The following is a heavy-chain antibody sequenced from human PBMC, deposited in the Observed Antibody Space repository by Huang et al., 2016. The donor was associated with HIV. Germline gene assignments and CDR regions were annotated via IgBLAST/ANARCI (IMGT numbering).Heavy chain of an antibody. J-gene: IGHJ5*02. D-gene: IGHD6-6*01. Sequence: QLQLQESGPGLVKPSETLSLTCTVSGDSISSTSYFWGWIRQPPGKGLEWIGSIYYSGSTFYNPARKIRVTISVDTSKNQFSLKLISVSAADTAVYSCVRPSARRFWFDPWGQGTQVTVSS. CDR1: GDSISSTSYF. V-gene: IGHV4-39*01. CDR3: VRPSARRFWFDP. CDR2: IYYSGST.